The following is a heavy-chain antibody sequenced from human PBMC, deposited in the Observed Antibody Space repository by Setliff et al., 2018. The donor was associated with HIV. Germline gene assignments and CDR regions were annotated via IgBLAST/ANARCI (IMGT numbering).Heavy chain of an antibody. J-gene: IGHJ4*02. Sequence: SLTCTVSGGSISSGTYFWSWIRQPAGKGLEWIGHIHTSGNANYNPSLNSRVTISVDTSKNHFSLKLSSVTAADTAVYYCARSLLPSITVAGTIGYWGQGFLVTVSS. D-gene: IGHD6-19*01. CDR1: GGSISSGTYF. CDR2: IHTSGNA. CDR3: ARSLLPSITVAGTIGY. V-gene: IGHV4-61*09.